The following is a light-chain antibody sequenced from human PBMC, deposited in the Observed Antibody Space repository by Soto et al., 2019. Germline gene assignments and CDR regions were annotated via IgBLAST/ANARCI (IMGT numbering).Light chain of an antibody. V-gene: IGKV3-11*01. Sequence: EIVLTQSPATLSLSPGERATLSCRASQSVSSYLAWYQQKPGQAPRLLIYGASSRATGIPDRFSGSGSGTDFTLTISRLEPEDFAVYYCQQRSTFGQGTKVDI. CDR2: GAS. J-gene: IGKJ1*01. CDR1: QSVSSY. CDR3: QQRST.